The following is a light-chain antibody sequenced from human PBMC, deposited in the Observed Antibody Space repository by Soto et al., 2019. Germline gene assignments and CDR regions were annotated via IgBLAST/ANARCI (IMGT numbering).Light chain of an antibody. V-gene: IGLV1-47*02. CDR1: SSNIGSNF. CDR3: AAWDDSLSGNV. J-gene: IGLJ1*01. CDR2: SNN. Sequence: QSALAQPPSASGTPGQRVTISCSGSSSNIGSNFVYWYQQLPGTTPKVVIYSNNQRPSGVPDRFSGSKSGTSASLAISGLRSEDEADYYCAAWDDSLSGNVFGTGTKVT.